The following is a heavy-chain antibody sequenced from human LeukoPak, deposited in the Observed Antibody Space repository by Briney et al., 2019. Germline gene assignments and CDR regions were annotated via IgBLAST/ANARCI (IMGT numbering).Heavy chain of an antibody. D-gene: IGHD3-22*01. CDR3: ARHSVYESSTY. Sequence: SETLSLTCTVSGDSIRSSSYYWGWIRQPPGKGLEWIGSFYYSGSTYYNPSLKSRVTIFVDTSKSQFYLKLSSVTAADTAVYYCARHSVYESSTYWGQGTLVTVSS. CDR2: FYYSGST. CDR1: GDSIRSSSYY. V-gene: IGHV4-39*01. J-gene: IGHJ4*02.